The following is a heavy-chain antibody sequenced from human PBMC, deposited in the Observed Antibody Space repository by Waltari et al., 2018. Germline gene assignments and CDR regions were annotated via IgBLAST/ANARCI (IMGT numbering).Heavy chain of an antibody. CDR2: INPGNGNT. Sequence: QVQLVQSGAEVKKPGASVKVSCKASGYTFTSYAMHWVRQAPGQRLEWMGWINPGNGNTKYSQKFQGRVTITRDTSASTAYMELSSLRSEDTAVYYCARATFSSSWYGGKFDPWGQGTLVTVSS. D-gene: IGHD6-13*01. J-gene: IGHJ5*02. CDR1: GYTFTSYA. V-gene: IGHV1-3*01. CDR3: ARATFSSSWYGGKFDP.